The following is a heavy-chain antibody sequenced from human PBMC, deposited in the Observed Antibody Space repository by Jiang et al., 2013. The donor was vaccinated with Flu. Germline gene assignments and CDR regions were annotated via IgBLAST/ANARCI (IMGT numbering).Heavy chain of an antibody. J-gene: IGHJ4*02. CDR2: RYLSESP. CDR3: VRDYCLNSGCLTSFDF. V-gene: IGHV4-38-2*02. CDR1: LFRHEWLL. Sequence: GSGLVKPSXTLSLILRCLGLFRHEWLLLGLDPAAPRKGLGWIGARYLSESPHHNPSLKSRVTISVDASKNQFSLNLKSVTATDTAVYYCVRDYCLNSGCLTSFDFWGQGTLVTVSS. D-gene: IGHD6-25*01.